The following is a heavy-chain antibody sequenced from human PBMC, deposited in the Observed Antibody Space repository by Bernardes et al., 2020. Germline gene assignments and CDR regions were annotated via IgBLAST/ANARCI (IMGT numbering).Heavy chain of an antibody. CDR2: MNPNSGNT. J-gene: IGHJ5*02. Sequence: ASMKVSCKASGYTFTSYDINWVRQATGQGLEWMGWMNPNSGNTGYAQKFQGRVTMTRNTSISTAYMELSSLRSEDTAVYYCASSSWSLGAWGGLDPWGQGTLVTVSS. D-gene: IGHD6-13*01. CDR3: ASSSWSLGAWGGLDP. CDR1: GYTFTSYD. V-gene: IGHV1-8*01.